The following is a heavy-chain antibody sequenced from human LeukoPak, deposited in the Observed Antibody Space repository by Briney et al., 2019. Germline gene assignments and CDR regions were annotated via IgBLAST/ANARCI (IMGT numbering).Heavy chain of an antibody. Sequence: GGSLRLSCAASGFTFSSYAMSWVRQAPGKGLEWVSAISGSGGSTYYADSVKGRFTISRDNSKNTLYLQMNSPRAEDTAVYYCAKAIAVADYFDYWGQGTLVTVSS. V-gene: IGHV3-23*01. CDR1: GFTFSSYA. CDR2: ISGSGGST. D-gene: IGHD6-19*01. J-gene: IGHJ4*02. CDR3: AKAIAVADYFDY.